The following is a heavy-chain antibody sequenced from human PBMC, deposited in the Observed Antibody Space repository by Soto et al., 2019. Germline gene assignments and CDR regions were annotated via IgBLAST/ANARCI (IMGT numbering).Heavy chain of an antibody. J-gene: IGHJ4*02. CDR1: GYTFTGYY. Sequence: QVQLVQSGAEVKKPGASVKVSCKASGYTFTGYYMHWVRQAPGQGLEWMGWINPNSGGTNYAQKFQGRVTMTRDTSISTAYMERSRLRSDDTAVYYCARTLPWGIYRSRPFDYWGQGTLVTVSS. V-gene: IGHV1-2*02. CDR3: ARTLPWGIYRSRPFDY. D-gene: IGHD3-16*02. CDR2: INPNSGGT.